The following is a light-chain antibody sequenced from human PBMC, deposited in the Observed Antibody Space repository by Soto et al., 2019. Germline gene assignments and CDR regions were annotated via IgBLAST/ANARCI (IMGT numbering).Light chain of an antibody. CDR3: QQYNNYSPLT. Sequence: DIQMTQSPSTLSASVGDRVTITCRASQSISTWLAWYQQKPGKAPKLLIYKASGLESGVPSRFSGSGSGTDFNLTIRSLQPDDFATYYCQQYNNYSPLTFGGGTKVEIK. J-gene: IGKJ4*01. V-gene: IGKV1-5*03. CDR1: QSISTW. CDR2: KAS.